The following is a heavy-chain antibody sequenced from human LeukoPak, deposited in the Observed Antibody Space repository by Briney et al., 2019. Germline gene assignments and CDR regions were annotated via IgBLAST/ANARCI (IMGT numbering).Heavy chain of an antibody. J-gene: IGHJ6*03. D-gene: IGHD2-2*01. CDR3: ARVGVFCSSTSCLLNPREYYYYYYYMDV. V-gene: IGHV3-7*01. CDR1: GFTFSNYW. CDR2: IKKDGSEK. Sequence: GGSLRLSCAASGFTFSNYWMTWVRQAPGKGLEWVANIKKDGSEKNYVDSVKGRFTISRDNAKNSLFLQMNSLRAEDTAVYYCARVGVFCSSTSCLLNPREYYYYYYYMDVWGKGTTVTVSS.